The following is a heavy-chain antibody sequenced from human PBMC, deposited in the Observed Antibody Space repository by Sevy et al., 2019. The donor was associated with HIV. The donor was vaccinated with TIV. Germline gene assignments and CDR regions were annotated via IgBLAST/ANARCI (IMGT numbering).Heavy chain of an antibody. CDR3: ARAGNWPYFDY. CDR2: ISGLSNYI. D-gene: IGHD1-1*01. CDR1: GFTFSSYS. J-gene: IGHJ4*02. Sequence: GGCLRLSCAASGFTFSSYSFHCVRQAPGKGLEWVSSISGLSNYIYYSDSMKGRFTYSRDNAKNSLYLHMSSLRADDTAVYYCARAGNWPYFDYWGQGTLVTVSS. V-gene: IGHV3-21*01.